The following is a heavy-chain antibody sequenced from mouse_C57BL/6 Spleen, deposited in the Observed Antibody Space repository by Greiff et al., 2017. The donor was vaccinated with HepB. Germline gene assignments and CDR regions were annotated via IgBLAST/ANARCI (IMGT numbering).Heavy chain of an antibody. CDR2: IDPETGGT. CDR1: GYTFTDYE. V-gene: IGHV1-15*01. D-gene: IGHD3-3*01. CDR3: TREGWDEDFDY. Sequence: VKLQESGAELVRPGASVTLSCKASGYTFTDYEMHWVKQTPVHGLEWIGAIDPETGGTAYNQKFKGKAILTADKSSSTAYMELRSLTSEDSAVYYCTREGWDEDFDYWGQGTTLTVSS. J-gene: IGHJ2*01.